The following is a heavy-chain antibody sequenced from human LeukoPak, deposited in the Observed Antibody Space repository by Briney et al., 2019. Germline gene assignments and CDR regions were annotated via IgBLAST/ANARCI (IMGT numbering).Heavy chain of an antibody. CDR1: GFTFSSYE. V-gene: IGHV3-48*03. Sequence: GGSLRLSCAASGFTFSSYEMNWVRQAPGKGLEWVSYISSSGSTIYYADSMKGRFTISRDNAKNSLYLQMNSLRAEDTAVYYCARYDYSNYDDWFDPWGQGTLVTVSS. CDR3: ARYDYSNYDDWFDP. J-gene: IGHJ5*02. CDR2: ISSSGSTI. D-gene: IGHD4-11*01.